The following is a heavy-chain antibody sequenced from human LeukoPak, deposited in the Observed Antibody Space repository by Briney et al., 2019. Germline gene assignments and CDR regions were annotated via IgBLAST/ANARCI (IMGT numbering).Heavy chain of an antibody. D-gene: IGHD2-15*01. J-gene: IGHJ4*02. CDR3: ARGPYCTAGTCYPDY. CDR1: GGSISNYY. CDR2: MYTTGNT. V-gene: IGHV4-4*07. Sequence: PSETLSLTCTVSGGSISNYYWSWIRQPAGKGLEWIGRMYTTGNTDYSPSPKSRVTMSVDTSKNQFSLRLNSVTAADTAVYYCARGPYCTAGTCYPDYWGQGILVTVSS.